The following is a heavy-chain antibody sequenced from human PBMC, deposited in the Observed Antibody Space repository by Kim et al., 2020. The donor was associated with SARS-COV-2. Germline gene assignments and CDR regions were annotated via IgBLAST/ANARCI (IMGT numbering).Heavy chain of an antibody. Sequence: YYNPSLKSRVTISVDTSKNQFSLKLSSVTAADTAVYYCTSIAARRAFDIWGQGTMVTVSS. V-gene: IGHV4-39*01. CDR3: TSIAARRAFDI. D-gene: IGHD6-6*01. J-gene: IGHJ3*02.